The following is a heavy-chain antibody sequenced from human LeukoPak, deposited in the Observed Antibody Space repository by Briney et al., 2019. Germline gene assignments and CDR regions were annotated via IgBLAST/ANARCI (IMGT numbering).Heavy chain of an antibody. V-gene: IGHV3-66*01. D-gene: IGHD4-17*01. J-gene: IGHJ3*02. CDR1: GFTVSSNY. CDR2: IYSGGST. Sequence: GGSLRLSCAASGFTVSSNYMSWVRQAPGKGLEWVSVIYSGGSTYYADSVKGRFTISSDNSKNTLYLQMNSLRAEDTAVYYCARDKGDYANAFDIWGQGTMVTVSS. CDR3: ARDKGDYANAFDI.